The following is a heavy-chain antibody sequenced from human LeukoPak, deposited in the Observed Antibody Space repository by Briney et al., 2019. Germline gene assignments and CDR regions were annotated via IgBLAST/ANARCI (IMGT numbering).Heavy chain of an antibody. CDR2: IYYSGST. Sequence: SETLSLTCTVSGGSISSHYWSWIRQPPGKGLEWIGYIYYSGSTNYNPSLKSRVTISVDTSKNQFSLKLSSVTAADTAVYYCARGAPSSVQSRRWFDPWGQGTLVTVSS. J-gene: IGHJ5*02. CDR1: GGSISSHY. CDR3: ARGAPSSVQSRRWFDP. V-gene: IGHV4-59*11. D-gene: IGHD3-10*01.